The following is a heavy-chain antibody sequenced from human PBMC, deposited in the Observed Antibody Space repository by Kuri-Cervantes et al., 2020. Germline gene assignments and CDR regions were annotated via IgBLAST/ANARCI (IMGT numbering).Heavy chain of an antibody. CDR1: GFTLSTYT. J-gene: IGHJ3*02. V-gene: IGHV3-21*06. Sequence: LSLTCAASGFTLSTYTMNWVRLAPGKGLEWVSSISSNSDYIYYADSVKGRFTISRDNAKNSLYLQMNSLRAEDTAVYYCARDMGLGVVITSGLHAFDIWGQGTTVT. CDR3: ARDMGLGVVITSGLHAFDI. D-gene: IGHD3-3*01. CDR2: ISSNSDYI.